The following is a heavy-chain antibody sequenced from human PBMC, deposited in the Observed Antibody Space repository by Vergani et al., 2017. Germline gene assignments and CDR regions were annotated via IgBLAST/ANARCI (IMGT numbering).Heavy chain of an antibody. D-gene: IGHD3-22*01. CDR1: GGSISSGSYY. Sequence: QVQLQESGPGLGKPSQTLYITCTGSGGSISSGSYYWSWIRQRAGKGLEGIGRIYSSGSTNYNTSLKSRVTISVDTSKNQFSLKLSSVTAADTAVYYCASSREYYYDSSGYTPDAFDIWGQGTMVTVSS. CDR3: ASSREYYYDSSGYTPDAFDI. V-gene: IGHV4-61*02. CDR2: IYSSGST. J-gene: IGHJ3*02.